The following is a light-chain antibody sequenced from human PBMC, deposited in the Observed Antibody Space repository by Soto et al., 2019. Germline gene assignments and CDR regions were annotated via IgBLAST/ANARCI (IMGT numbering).Light chain of an antibody. CDR1: QSVSNNY. CDR2: GVS. V-gene: IGKV3-20*01. J-gene: IGKJ2*01. CDR3: QQYNNWPPYT. Sequence: EIVLTQSPGTLSLSPGERATLSCRASQSVSNNYLAWFQQKPGQAPRVLIYGVSSRATGIPDRFSGSGSGTEFTLTISSLQSEDFAVYYCQQYNNWPPYTFGQGTKLEIK.